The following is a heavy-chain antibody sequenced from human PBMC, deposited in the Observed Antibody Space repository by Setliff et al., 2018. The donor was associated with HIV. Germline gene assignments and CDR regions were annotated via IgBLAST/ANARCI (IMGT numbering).Heavy chain of an antibody. V-gene: IGHV3-49*04. CDR2: IRSKAYGGTT. CDR3: VTGPDVLLWFGEQI. D-gene: IGHD3-10*01. J-gene: IGHJ4*02. Sequence: GGSLRLSCTASGFTFGDYAMTWVRQAPGKGLEWVGFIRSKAYGGTTEYAASVKGRFTISRDDSKSIAYLQMNNLRVEDSGVYYCVTGPDVLLWFGEQIWGQGTRVTVSS. CDR1: GFTFGDYA.